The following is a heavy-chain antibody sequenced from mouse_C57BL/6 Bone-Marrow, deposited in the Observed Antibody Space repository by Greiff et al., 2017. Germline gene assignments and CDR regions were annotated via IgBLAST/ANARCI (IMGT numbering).Heavy chain of an antibody. D-gene: IGHD2-3*01. CDR2: IYPGSGST. J-gene: IGHJ1*03. V-gene: IGHV1-55*01. CDR3: ARDDYRYFDV. CDR1: GYTFTSYW. Sequence: VQLQQSGAELVKPGASVKMSCKASGYTFTSYWITWVKQRPGQGLEWIGDIYPGSGSTNYNEKFKSKATLTVDTSSSTAYMQLSSLTSEDSAVYYCARDDYRYFDVWGTGTTVTVSS.